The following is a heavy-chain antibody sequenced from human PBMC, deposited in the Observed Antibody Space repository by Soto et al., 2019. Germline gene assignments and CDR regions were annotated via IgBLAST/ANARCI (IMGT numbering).Heavy chain of an antibody. V-gene: IGHV3-NL1*01. J-gene: IGHJ6*02. CDR1: GFTFSSYG. Sequence: SGFTFSSYGMHWVRHVPGRGLEWVASLDGAGGSTYYAESVRGRFSISRDNSQNTLFLQMKRLTVDDTAIYYCAAPRDEYGSGVSWFTYGMDIWGQGTTVTVSS. CDR3: AAPRDEYGSGVSWFTYGMDI. CDR2: LDGAGGST. D-gene: IGHD3-10*01.